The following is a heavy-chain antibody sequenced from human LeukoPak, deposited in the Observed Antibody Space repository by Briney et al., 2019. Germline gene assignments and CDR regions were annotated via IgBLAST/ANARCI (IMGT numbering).Heavy chain of an antibody. V-gene: IGHV4-39*01. D-gene: IGHD6-19*01. Sequence: SETLSLTCIVSDGSISSSGYYWGWVRQPPGKGLEWIGSIYYSGSTYYNPSLKSRVTISVDTSKNQFSLKLSSVTAADTAVYYCARLVGYSSGWYWIDYWGQGTLVTVSS. J-gene: IGHJ4*02. CDR3: ARLVGYSSGWYWIDY. CDR1: DGSISSSGYY. CDR2: IYYSGST.